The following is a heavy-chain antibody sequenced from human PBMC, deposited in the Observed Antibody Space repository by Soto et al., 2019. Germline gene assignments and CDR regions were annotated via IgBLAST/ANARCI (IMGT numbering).Heavy chain of an antibody. J-gene: IGHJ6*02. Sequence: PSETLSLTCTVSGGSVSSGSYYWSWIRQTPGKGLEWIGYIYYSGNTNYNPSLKSRVTITVHTSKNQFSLKLSSVTAAAPAVYYCAREGWGSGCDCWVQPPCGMDVWGQGXTVTVSS. CDR2: IYYSGNT. CDR3: AREGWGSGCDCWVQPPCGMDV. V-gene: IGHV4-61*01. CDR1: GGSVSSGSYY. D-gene: IGHD1-1*01.